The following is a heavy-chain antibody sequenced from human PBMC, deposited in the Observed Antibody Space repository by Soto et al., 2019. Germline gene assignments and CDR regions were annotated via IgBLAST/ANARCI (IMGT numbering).Heavy chain of an antibody. CDR3: ARDPATGWFDP. CDR2: ISTYHGYT. CDR1: GYTFNDYG. Sequence: QVQLVQSGAEVKKPGASVKVSCKTSGYTFNDYGFSWVRQAPGQGLEWMGRISTYHGYTNYAQKFQDRVTMTTDTSTSTGYMELTSLRSDDTAVYYCARDPATGWFDPWGQGTLVTVSS. J-gene: IGHJ5*02. V-gene: IGHV1-18*01.